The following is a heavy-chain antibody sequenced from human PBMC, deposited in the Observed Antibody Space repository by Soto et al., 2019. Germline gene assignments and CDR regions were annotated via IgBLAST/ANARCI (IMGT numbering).Heavy chain of an antibody. CDR2: INPSGGST. D-gene: IGHD1-26*01. J-gene: IGHJ6*02. Sequence: QVQLVQSGAEVKKPGASVKVSCKASGYTFTSYYMHWVRQAPGQGLEWMGIINPSGGSTSYAQKFQGRVPMTRDTSTSTVYMERSSLRSEDTAVYYCASDFSGSYYYYYGMDVWGQGTTVTVSS. V-gene: IGHV1-46*01. CDR1: GYTFTSYY. CDR3: ASDFSGSYYYYYGMDV.